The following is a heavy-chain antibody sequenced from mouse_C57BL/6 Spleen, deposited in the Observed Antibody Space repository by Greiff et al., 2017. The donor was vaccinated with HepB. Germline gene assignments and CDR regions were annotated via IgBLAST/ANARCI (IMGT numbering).Heavy chain of an antibody. Sequence: QVQLQQSGPELVKPGASVKISCKASGYTFTDYYINWVKQRPGQGLEWIGWIFPGSGSTYYNEKFKGKATLTVDKSSSTAYMSLSSLTSEDSAVYFCARSTGTRTWFAYWGQGTLVTVSA. CDR3: ARSTGTRTWFAY. J-gene: IGHJ3*01. D-gene: IGHD4-1*01. CDR2: IFPGSGST. CDR1: GYTFTDYY. V-gene: IGHV1-75*01.